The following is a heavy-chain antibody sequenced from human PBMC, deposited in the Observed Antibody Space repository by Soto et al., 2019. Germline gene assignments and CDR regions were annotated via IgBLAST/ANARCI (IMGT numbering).Heavy chain of an antibody. Sequence: ASVKVSCKASGYTFTNFGISWVRQAPGQGLEWVGWISGYNANTKYAQKFQGRVTMTTDTSTTTAYMELRSLRSDDTAVYYCARTRPMVHFPTPEDFWGQGSLVTVSS. CDR1: GYTFTNFG. CDR2: ISGYNANT. CDR3: ARTRPMVHFPTPEDF. D-gene: IGHD2-15*01. V-gene: IGHV1-18*01. J-gene: IGHJ4*02.